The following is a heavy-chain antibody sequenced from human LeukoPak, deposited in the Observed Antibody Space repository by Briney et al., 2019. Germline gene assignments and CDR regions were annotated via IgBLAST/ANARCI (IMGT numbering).Heavy chain of an antibody. V-gene: IGHV1-69*13. CDR1: GGTFSSYA. CDR3: ARDANYYGSGRNWYFDL. D-gene: IGHD3-10*01. Sequence: SVKVSCKASGGTFSSYAINWVRQAPGQGLEWMGGIIPIFGTANYAQKFQGRVTITADESTSTAYMELSSLRSEDTAVYYCARDANYYGSGRNWYFDLWGRGTLVTVSS. CDR2: IIPIFGTA. J-gene: IGHJ2*01.